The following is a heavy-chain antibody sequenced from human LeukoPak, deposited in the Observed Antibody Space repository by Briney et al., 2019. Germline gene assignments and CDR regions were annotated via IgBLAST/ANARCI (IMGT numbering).Heavy chain of an antibody. V-gene: IGHV4-34*01. J-gene: IGHJ4*02. D-gene: IGHD4-17*01. CDR3: ASGDYGDYPGTDY. CDR1: GGSFNAYF. Sequence: SETLSLTCAVYGGSFNAYFWSWIRQPPGKGLEWIGEINHRGSTNYNPSLKSRVTISVDTSKNQFSLKLSSVTAAGTAVYYCASGDYGDYPGTDYWGQGTLVTVSS. CDR2: INHRGST.